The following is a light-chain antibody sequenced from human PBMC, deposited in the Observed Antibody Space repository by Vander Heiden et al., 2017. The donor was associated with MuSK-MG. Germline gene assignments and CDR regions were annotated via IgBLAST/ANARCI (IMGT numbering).Light chain of an antibody. CDR2: GNS. V-gene: IGLV1-40*01. Sequence: QSVLTQPPSVSGAPGQRDTISCTGSSSNIGAGYDVHWYQQLPGTAPKLLIYGNSNRPSGVPDRLSGSKSGTSASLAITGLQAEDEADYYCQSYDSSLSGRAHVVFGGGTKLTVL. CDR3: QSYDSSLSGRAHVV. CDR1: SSNIGAGYD. J-gene: IGLJ2*01.